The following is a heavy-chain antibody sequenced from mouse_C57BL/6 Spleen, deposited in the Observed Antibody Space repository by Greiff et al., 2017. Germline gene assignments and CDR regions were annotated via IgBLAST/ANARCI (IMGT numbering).Heavy chain of an antibody. J-gene: IGHJ2*01. CDR1: GFTFSDYY. CDR2: INYDGSST. Sequence: EVQRVESEGGLVQPGSSMKLSCTASGFTFSDYYMAWVRQVPEKGLEWVANINYDGSSTYYLDSLKSRFIISRDNAKNILYLQMSSLKSEDTATYYCARAQTGTGFDYWGQGTTLTVAS. CDR3: ARAQTGTGFDY. V-gene: IGHV5-16*01. D-gene: IGHD4-1*01.